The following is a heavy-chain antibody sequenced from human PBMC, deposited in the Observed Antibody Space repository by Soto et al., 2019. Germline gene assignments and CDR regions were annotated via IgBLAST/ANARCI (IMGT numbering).Heavy chain of an antibody. J-gene: IGHJ5*02. CDR2: IFWNDDK. D-gene: IGHD3-9*01. Sequence: SGPTLVNPTDTLTLTCTFSGFSLSTDAVGVGWIRQPPGRSLEWLGLIFWNDDKPYSPSLNSRLTIAKDTSKNQVVLTLTNMDHVDTATYSCAHTKYDLLTGYNYFGPWGQGVLVTVSS. CDR3: AHTKYDLLTGYNYFGP. CDR1: GFSLSTDAVG. V-gene: IGHV2-5*01.